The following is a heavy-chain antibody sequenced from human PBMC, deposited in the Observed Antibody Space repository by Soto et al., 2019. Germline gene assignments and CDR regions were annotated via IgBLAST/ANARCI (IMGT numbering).Heavy chain of an antibody. J-gene: IGHJ4*02. CDR1: GFIFSDHA. CDR2: ISGNSGTFT. Sequence: GGSLRLSCEASGFIFSDHAMSWVRQAPGKGLEWVSAISGNSGTFTKYADSVKGRFTISRDNAKNSLYLQINSLRGEDTAIYFCARSGDNYNVLDYWGPGTPVTVSS. V-gene: IGHV3-23*01. CDR3: ARSGDNYNVLDY. D-gene: IGHD3-10*02.